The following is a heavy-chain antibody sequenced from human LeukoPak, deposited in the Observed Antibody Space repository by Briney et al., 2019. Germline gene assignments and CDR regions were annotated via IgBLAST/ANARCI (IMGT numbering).Heavy chain of an antibody. D-gene: IGHD2-2*02. CDR1: GYTLTELS. CDR3: ATVNSRYHQLLYEPLVVFDP. J-gene: IGHJ5*02. Sequence: ASVKVSCKVSGYTLTELSMHWVRQAPGKGLEWVGGFDPEDGETIYAQKFQGRVTMTEDTSTDTAYMELSSLRSEDTAVYYCATVNSRYHQLLYEPLVVFDPWGQGTLVTVSS. CDR2: FDPEDGET. V-gene: IGHV1-24*01.